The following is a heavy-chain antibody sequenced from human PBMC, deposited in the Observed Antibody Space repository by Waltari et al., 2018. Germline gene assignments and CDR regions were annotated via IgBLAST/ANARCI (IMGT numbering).Heavy chain of an antibody. Sequence: EVQLVQSGAEVKKPGATVKISCKASGYTFTDYYMHWVQQAPGKGLEWMGRVDPEDGETIYAEKFQGRVTITADTSTDTAYMELSSLRAEDTAVYYCAKVASSWELSDYFDYWGQGTLVTVSS. J-gene: IGHJ4*02. CDR3: AKVASSWELSDYFDY. CDR1: GYTFTDYY. V-gene: IGHV1-69-2*01. CDR2: VDPEDGET. D-gene: IGHD6-13*01.